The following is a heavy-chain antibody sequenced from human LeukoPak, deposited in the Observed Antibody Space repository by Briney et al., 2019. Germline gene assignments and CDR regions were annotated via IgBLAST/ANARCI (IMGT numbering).Heavy chain of an antibody. CDR3: ATVSGEGELVDP. CDR2: FDPEDGET. CDR1: GYTLTELS. V-gene: IGHV1-24*01. J-gene: IGHJ5*02. Sequence: ASVKVSCKVSGYTLTELSMHWVRQAPGKGLEWMGGFDPEDGETIYAQKFQGRVTMTEDTSTDTAYTELSSLRSEDTAVYYCATVSGEGELVDPWGQGTLVTVSS. D-gene: IGHD1-1*01.